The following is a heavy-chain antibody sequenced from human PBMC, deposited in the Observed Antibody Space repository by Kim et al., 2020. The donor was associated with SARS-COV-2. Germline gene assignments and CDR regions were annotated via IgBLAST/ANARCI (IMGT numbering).Heavy chain of an antibody. J-gene: IGHJ4*02. CDR3: ARGGMVRGATSDY. V-gene: IGHV3-11*06. D-gene: IGHD3-10*01. Sequence: YTEQMKGRFTISRDNAKNSLYLQMNSLRAEDTAVYYCARGGMVRGATSDYWGQGTLVTVSS.